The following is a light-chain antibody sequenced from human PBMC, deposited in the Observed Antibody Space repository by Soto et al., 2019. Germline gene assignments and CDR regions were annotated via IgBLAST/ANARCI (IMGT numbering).Light chain of an antibody. CDR1: SSDVGGYNS. CDR2: DVS. Sequence: QSALTQPASVSGSPGQSITISCTGTSSDVGGYNSVSWYQQHPGKVPKIMIYDVSSRPSGVPDRFSGSKSGNTASLTISGLQAEHEADYYCSSYTRITALVFGTGTKLTVL. J-gene: IGLJ1*01. V-gene: IGLV2-14*01. CDR3: SSYTRITALV.